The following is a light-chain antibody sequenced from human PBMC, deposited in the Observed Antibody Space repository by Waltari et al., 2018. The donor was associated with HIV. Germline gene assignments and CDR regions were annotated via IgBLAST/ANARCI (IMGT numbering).Light chain of an antibody. V-gene: IGLV3-21*02. CDR1: KIGTKD. CDR2: DDN. J-gene: IGLJ3*02. CDR3: QVWDPNDDWV. Sequence: YVLTQPPSVSVVPGQTATVACIRHKIGTKDVHWYRQRPGQAPEVVVHDDNDRPSEIPVRISGSNSGDMATLRIENVESDDEAVYSCQVWDPNDDWVFGGGTKLTVL.